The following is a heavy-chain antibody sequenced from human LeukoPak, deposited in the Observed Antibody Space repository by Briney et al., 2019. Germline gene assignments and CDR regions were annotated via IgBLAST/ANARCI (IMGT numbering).Heavy chain of an antibody. CDR3: ARINSYGDYPLFDY. V-gene: IGHV4-61*02. D-gene: IGHD4-17*01. CDR2: IYTSGST. Sequence: SETLSLTCTVSGGSISSGSYYWSWIRQPAGKGLEWIGRIYTSGSTTYNPSLKSRVTISVDTSKNQFSLKLSSVTAADTAVYYCARINSYGDYPLFDYWGQGTLVTVSS. J-gene: IGHJ4*02. CDR1: GGSISSGSYY.